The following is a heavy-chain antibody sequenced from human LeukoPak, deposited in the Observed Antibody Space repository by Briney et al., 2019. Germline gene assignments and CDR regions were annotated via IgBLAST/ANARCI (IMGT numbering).Heavy chain of an antibody. CDR1: GLTFSDAW. J-gene: IGHJ4*02. CDR3: TCMATIFSVDD. V-gene: IGHV3-15*01. D-gene: IGHD5-12*01. CDR2: IRNDRRK. Sequence: SLRLSCVLSGLTFSDAWMSWVRQAPGGRLEWGGGIRNDRRKDDPAPVQGGFSISSDYSKNTFYVKMISVHTEATGIHFCTCMATIFSVDDWGQGTLVTVSS.